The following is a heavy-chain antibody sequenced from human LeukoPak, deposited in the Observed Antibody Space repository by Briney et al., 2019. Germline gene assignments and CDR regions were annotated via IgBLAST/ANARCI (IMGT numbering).Heavy chain of an antibody. D-gene: IGHD3-16*01. CDR2: INGDGTST. CDR1: GFTFSNHW. Sequence: GGSLRPSCAASGFTFSNHWLHWVRQAPGKGLVWVSRINGDGTSTIYADSVKGRFTISRDNAKSTVYLQMNSLRAEDTAVYYCARVWGSDAFDIWGQGTMVTVSS. CDR3: ARVWGSDAFDI. J-gene: IGHJ3*02. V-gene: IGHV3-74*01.